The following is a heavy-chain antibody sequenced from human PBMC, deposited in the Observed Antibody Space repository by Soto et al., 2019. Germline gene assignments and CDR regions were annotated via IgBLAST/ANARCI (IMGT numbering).Heavy chain of an antibody. CDR2: IYYSGST. CDR1: GGSISSGGYY. Sequence: QVQLQESGPGLVKPSQTLSLTCTVSGGSISSGGYYWSWIRQHPGKGLEWIGYIYYSGSTYYNPSCKIRVTISLDTSKIQFSLKLSSVTAAATAVYYWARAELEMDAYSYCNLFAYWGHGTLFTVSS. D-gene: IGHD5-18*01. V-gene: IGHV4-31*03. CDR3: ARAELEMDAYSYCNLFAY. J-gene: IGHJ4*01.